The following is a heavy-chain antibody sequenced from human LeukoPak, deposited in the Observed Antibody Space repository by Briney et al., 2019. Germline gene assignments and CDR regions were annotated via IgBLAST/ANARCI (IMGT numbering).Heavy chain of an antibody. V-gene: IGHV1-2*02. CDR2: INPNSGGT. Sequence: ASVKVSCKASGYTFTGYYMHWVRRAPGQGLEWMGWINPNSGGTNYAQKFQGRVTMTRDTSTSAAYIDLNRLRSDDTAVYYCARHNGRTTIFTPELDFWGQGTLVTVSS. J-gene: IGHJ4*02. CDR1: GYTFTGYY. D-gene: IGHD5-24*01. CDR3: ARHNGRTTIFTPELDF.